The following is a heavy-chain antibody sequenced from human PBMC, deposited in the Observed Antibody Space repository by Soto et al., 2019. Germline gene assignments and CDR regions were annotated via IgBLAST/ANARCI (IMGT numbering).Heavy chain of an antibody. CDR2: VNPNTCDT. CDR1: GYTFSDYY. Sequence: QVQLGQSGAEVKKHGAAVKVYCKASGYTFSDYYMHWVRQAPGQGLEWGGWVNPNTCDTNFAQKFQGRVAMTRHTSTSTAYMDPSRLRSDETAVYFCARGGLRSGYYFGMDVWGPGTTVTVSS. J-gene: IGHJ6*02. V-gene: IGHV1-2*02. D-gene: IGHD3-3*01. CDR3: ARGGLRSGYYFGMDV.